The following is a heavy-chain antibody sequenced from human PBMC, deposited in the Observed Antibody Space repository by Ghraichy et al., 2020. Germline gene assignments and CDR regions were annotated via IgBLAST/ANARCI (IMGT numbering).Heavy chain of an antibody. D-gene: IGHD3-3*01. Sequence: SENLSLTCTVSGGSISSYYWSWIRQPPGKGLEWIGYIYYSGSTNYNPSLKSRVTISVDTSKNQFSLKLSSVTAADTAVYYCARNLGVVIIGRGYYGMDVWGQGTTVTVSS. J-gene: IGHJ6*02. CDR2: IYYSGST. CDR1: GGSISSYY. V-gene: IGHV4-59*01. CDR3: ARNLGVVIIGRGYYGMDV.